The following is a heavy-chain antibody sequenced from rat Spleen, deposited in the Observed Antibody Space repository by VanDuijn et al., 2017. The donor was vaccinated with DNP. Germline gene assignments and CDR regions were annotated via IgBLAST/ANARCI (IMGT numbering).Heavy chain of an antibody. Sequence: QVQLKESGPGLVQPSQTLSLTCTVSGFSLTNYAVGWVRQPPGKGLEWIAAISSGGNTYYNSGLRSRLSISRDTSKSQVFLKMNSLQTEDTAMYFCARWEGINAYWGQGTLVTVSS. V-gene: IGHV2S12*01. CDR2: ISSGGNT. CDR3: ARWEGINAY. J-gene: IGHJ3*01. CDR1: GFSLTNYA. D-gene: IGHD1-11*01.